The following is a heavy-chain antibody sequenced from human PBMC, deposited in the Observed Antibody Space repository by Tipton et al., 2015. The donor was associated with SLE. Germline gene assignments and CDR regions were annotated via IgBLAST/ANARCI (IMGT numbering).Heavy chain of an antibody. CDR1: GGSISSHY. Sequence: TLSLTCTVSGGSISSHYWSWIRQPPGKGLEWIGYIYYSGSSNYNPSLKSRVTISVDTSKNQFSLRLSSVTAADTAVYYCARDRDSSSWYLDAFDIWGQGTMVTVSS. V-gene: IGHV4-59*11. CDR2: IYYSGSS. D-gene: IGHD6-13*01. J-gene: IGHJ3*02. CDR3: ARDRDSSSWYLDAFDI.